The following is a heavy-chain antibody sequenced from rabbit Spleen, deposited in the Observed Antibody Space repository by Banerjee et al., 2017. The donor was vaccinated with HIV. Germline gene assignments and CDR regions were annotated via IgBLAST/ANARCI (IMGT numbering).Heavy chain of an antibody. Sequence: QQHLEESGGGLVKPGASLTLTCTASGFDFSDYYYIYWVRQAPGKGLEWIGCIYTGGSGGIYYASWAQGRFTISKTSATTMTLQMTSLTATDTATYFCARDLTGVIGWNFGWWGPGTLVTV. CDR2: IYTGGSGGI. D-gene: IGHD1-1*01. CDR3: ARDLTGVIGWNFGW. V-gene: IGHV1S45*01. CDR1: GFDFSDYYY. J-gene: IGHJ4*01.